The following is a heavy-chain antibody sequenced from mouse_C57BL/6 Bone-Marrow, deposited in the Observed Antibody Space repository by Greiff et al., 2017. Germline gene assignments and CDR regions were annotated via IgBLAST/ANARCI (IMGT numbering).Heavy chain of an antibody. CDR3: AVAYSSNYVPWFAY. CDR2: ISSGSSTI. J-gene: IGHJ3*01. D-gene: IGHD2-5*01. Sequence: VQLKESGGGLVKPGGSLKLSCAASGFTFSDYGMHWVRQAPEKGLEWVAYISSGSSTIYYADTVKGRFTISRDNAKNTLFLQMTRLRSEDTAIYYCAVAYSSNYVPWFAYWGQGALVTGSA. V-gene: IGHV5-17*01. CDR1: GFTFSDYG.